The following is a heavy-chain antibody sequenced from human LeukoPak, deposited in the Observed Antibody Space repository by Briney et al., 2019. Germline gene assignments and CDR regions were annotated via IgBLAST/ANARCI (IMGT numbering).Heavy chain of an antibody. J-gene: IGHJ5*02. Sequence: SQTLSLTCTVSGGSISSDRYYWGWIRQPAGKELEWIGRIHISGSTNYNPSLKSRVTISVDTSKNQFSLKLRSVTAADTAVYYCARALSSFWFDPWGQGTLVTVSS. D-gene: IGHD2-2*01. V-gene: IGHV4-61*02. CDR3: ARALSSFWFDP. CDR1: GGSISSDRYY. CDR2: IHISGST.